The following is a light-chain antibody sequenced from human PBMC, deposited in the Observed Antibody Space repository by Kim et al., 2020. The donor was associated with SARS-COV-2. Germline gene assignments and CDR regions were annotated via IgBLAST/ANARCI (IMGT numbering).Light chain of an antibody. V-gene: IGKV3-11*01. CDR1: QSVVTD. J-gene: IGKJ4*01. Sequence: PGERAALSCRASQSVVTDLAWYQQKPGQPPRLLIYDTSNRASGIPASFSGSGSGTDFTLTISSLEPEDVAIYYCLQRWRWPLTFGGGTKVDI. CDR2: DTS. CDR3: LQRWRWPLT.